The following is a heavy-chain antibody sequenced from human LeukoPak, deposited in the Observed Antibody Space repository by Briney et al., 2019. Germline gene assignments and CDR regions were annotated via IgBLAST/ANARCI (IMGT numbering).Heavy chain of an antibody. CDR1: GFTFNTYS. D-gene: IGHD5-18*01. Sequence: GSLRLSCAAAGFTFNTYSMNWVRQAPGTGLEWVSSISSNSNYISYADSVKGRFTISRDNAKNSLYLQVNSLRAEDTAVYYCARASLGAGYRFDYWGQGTLVTVSS. V-gene: IGHV3-21*01. CDR3: ARASLGAGYRFDY. CDR2: ISSNSNYI. J-gene: IGHJ4*02.